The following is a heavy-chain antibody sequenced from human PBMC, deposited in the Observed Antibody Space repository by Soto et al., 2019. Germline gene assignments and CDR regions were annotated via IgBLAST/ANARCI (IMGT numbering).Heavy chain of an antibody. D-gene: IGHD6-13*01. Sequence: EVQLVESGGGLIQPGGSLRLSCAASGFTVSSNYMSWVRQAPGKGLEWVSVIYSGGSTYYADSVKGRFTISRDNSKNTLYLQMNSRRAEDTAVYYCAGGVRGYSSSWYVPWFDPWGQGTLVTVSS. CDR3: AGGVRGYSSSWYVPWFDP. CDR2: IYSGGST. V-gene: IGHV3-53*01. J-gene: IGHJ5*02. CDR1: GFTVSSNY.